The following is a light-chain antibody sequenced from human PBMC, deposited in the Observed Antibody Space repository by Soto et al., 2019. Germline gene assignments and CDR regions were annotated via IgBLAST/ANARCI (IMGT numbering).Light chain of an antibody. J-gene: IGKJ4*01. V-gene: IGKV1-5*01. CDR1: QSISSW. CDR2: DAS. Sequence: DIQMTQSPSTLSASVGDKVTITCRASQSISSWLAWYQQKPGKAPKLLIYDASSLESGVPSRFSGSGSGTEFTLTISNLQPDDFATYYCQQYNSYSLTIGGGTKVEIK. CDR3: QQYNSYSLT.